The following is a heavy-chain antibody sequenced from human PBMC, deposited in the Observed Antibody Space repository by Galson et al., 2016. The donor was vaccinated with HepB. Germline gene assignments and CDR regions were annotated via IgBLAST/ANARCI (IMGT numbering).Heavy chain of an antibody. CDR3: ARLGRRFSYGLDP. V-gene: IGHV4-59*01. CDR2: IYYTGRT. D-gene: IGHD3-16*01. CDR1: GDSISSYY. J-gene: IGHJ5*02. Sequence: SETLSLTCAVSGDSISSYYWTWIRQPPGKGLEWLGHIYYTGRTNYNPSLKSRVNMSVDTPKNQHSLRLHSVTAADTAVYYCARLGRRFSYGLDPWGQGTLVTVSS.